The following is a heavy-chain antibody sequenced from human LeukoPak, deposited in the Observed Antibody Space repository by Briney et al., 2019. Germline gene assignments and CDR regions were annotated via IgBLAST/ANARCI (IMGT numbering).Heavy chain of an antibody. V-gene: IGHV3-48*02. Sequence: GGSLRLSCAASGFTFSSYSMNWVRQAPGKGLEWVSYISSSSTIYYADSVKGRFTISIDNAKNSLYLQMNSLRDEDTAVYYCARDNWNDVLDYWGQGTLVTVSS. J-gene: IGHJ4*02. CDR2: ISSSSTI. CDR1: GFTFSSYS. D-gene: IGHD1-20*01. CDR3: ARDNWNDVLDY.